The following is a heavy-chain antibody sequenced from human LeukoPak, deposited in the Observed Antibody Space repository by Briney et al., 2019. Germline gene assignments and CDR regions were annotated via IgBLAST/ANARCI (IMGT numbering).Heavy chain of an antibody. CDR3: ARHRAVAGIPYFDY. J-gene: IGHJ4*02. CDR1: GFTFSSSA. D-gene: IGHD6-19*01. Sequence: GGSLILSCAASGFTFSSSAMSWVRQAPGKGLEWVSNISGSGSGGSTYYADSVKGRFTISRDNAKNSLYLQMNSLRAEDTAVYYCARHRAVAGIPYFDYWGQGTLVTVSS. CDR2: ISGSGSGGST. V-gene: IGHV3-23*01.